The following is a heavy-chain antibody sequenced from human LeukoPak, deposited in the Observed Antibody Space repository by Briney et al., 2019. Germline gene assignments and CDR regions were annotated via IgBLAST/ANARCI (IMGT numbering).Heavy chain of an antibody. J-gene: IGHJ4*02. CDR3: ARVVGMHDYGDY. CDR2: ISAYNGNT. V-gene: IGHV1-18*01. CDR1: GYTFTNYG. D-gene: IGHD3-10*01. Sequence: ASVKVSCKASGYTFTNYGISWVRQAPGQGLEWMGWISAYNGNTNYAQKLRGRVTMTTDTSTNTAYMELRSLRSDDTAIYYCARVVGMHDYGDYWGQGTLVTVSS.